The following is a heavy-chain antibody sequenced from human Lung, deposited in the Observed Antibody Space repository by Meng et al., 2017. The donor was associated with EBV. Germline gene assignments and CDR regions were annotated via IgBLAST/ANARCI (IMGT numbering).Heavy chain of an antibody. D-gene: IGHD4-11*01. J-gene: IGHJ4*02. V-gene: IGHV4-31*03. Sequence: QVQRQEAGQGLVKPSQTLSLTCTASGGSISSGGYYWSWIRQHPGKGLEWIGYIYYSGSTYYNPSLKSRVTISVDTSKNQFSLKLSSVTAADTAVYYCAATVNDGYFDYWGQGTLVTVSS. CDR2: IYYSGST. CDR3: AATVNDGYFDY. CDR1: GGSISSGGYY.